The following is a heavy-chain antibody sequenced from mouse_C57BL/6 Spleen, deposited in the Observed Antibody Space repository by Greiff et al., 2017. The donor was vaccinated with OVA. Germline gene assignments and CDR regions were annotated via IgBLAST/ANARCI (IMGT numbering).Heavy chain of an antibody. CDR2: INYDGSST. J-gene: IGHJ4*01. V-gene: IGHV5-16*01. CDR3: ARSTYYSNSYAMDY. D-gene: IGHD2-5*01. CDR1: GFTFSDYY. Sequence: EVKLLESEGGLVQPGSSMKLSCTASGFTFSDYYMAWVRQVPEKGLEWVANINYDGSSTYYLDSLKSRFIISRDNAKNILYLQMSSLKSEDTATYYCARSTYYSNSYAMDYWGQGTSVTVSS.